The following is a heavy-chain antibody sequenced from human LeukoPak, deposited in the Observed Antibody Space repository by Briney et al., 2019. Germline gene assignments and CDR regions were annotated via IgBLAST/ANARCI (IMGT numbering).Heavy chain of an antibody. CDR3: AKDIYESRGSSPYYYYYMDV. J-gene: IGHJ6*03. D-gene: IGHD3-16*01. CDR1: GFTFDDYA. Sequence: GGSLRLSCAASGFTFDDYAMHWVRQAPGKGLEWVSLISWDGGSTYYADSVKGRFTISRDNSKNSLCLQMNSLRAEDTALYYCAKDIYESRGSSPYYYYYMDVWGKGTTVTVSS. CDR2: ISWDGGST. V-gene: IGHV3-43D*03.